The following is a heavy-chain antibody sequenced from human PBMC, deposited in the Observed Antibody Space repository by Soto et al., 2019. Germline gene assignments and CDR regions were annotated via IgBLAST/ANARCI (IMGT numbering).Heavy chain of an antibody. CDR2: INAGNGNT. CDR1: GYTFTSYA. D-gene: IGHD3-22*01. J-gene: IGHJ5*02. CDR3: ARRYYDSSGYNWLDP. Sequence: VASVKVSCKASGYTFTSYAMHWVRQAPGQRLEWMGWINAGNGNTKYSQKFQGRVTITRDTSASTAYMELSSLRSEDTAVYYCARRYYDSSGYNWLDPWGQGPLVTVYS. V-gene: IGHV1-3*01.